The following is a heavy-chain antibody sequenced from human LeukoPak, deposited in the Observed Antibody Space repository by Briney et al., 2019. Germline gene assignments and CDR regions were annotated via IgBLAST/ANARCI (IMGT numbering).Heavy chain of an antibody. Sequence: GVPLQISCQGSGFRFTSYWIGWARPMPGKGLGWVGMNFPGDSDARYSTSFQGQDTISADKSNSTTYRQGSSLKSSDTGMYYCARGKLAAPGTLDYWGQGTLVTVSS. V-gene: IGHV5-51*01. CDR1: GFRFTSYW. D-gene: IGHD6-13*01. CDR2: NFPGDSDA. J-gene: IGHJ4*02. CDR3: ARGKLAAPGTLDY.